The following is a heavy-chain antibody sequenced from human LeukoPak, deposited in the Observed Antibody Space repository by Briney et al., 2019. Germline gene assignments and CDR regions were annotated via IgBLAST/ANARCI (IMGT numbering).Heavy chain of an antibody. CDR3: AKSLLWFGEWSAFDI. CDR1: GFTFSSYG. Sequence: GGSLRLSCAASGFTFSSYGMHWVRQAPGKGLEWVAFIRYDGSNKYYADSVKGRFTISRDNSKNTLYLQMNSLRAEDTAVYYCAKSLLWFGEWSAFDIWGQGTMVTVSS. J-gene: IGHJ3*02. D-gene: IGHD3-10*01. CDR2: IRYDGSNK. V-gene: IGHV3-30*02.